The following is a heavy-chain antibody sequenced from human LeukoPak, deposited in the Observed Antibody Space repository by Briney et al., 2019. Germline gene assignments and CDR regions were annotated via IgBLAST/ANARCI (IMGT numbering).Heavy chain of an antibody. D-gene: IGHD6-6*01. Sequence: ASVKVSCKASGYTFTGYYMHWVRQAPGQGLEWMGWINPNSGGTNYAQKFQGRVTMTRDTSISTAYMELSRLRSDDTAVYYCARDNYSSSSLWYYYYYMDVWGKGTTVTVSS. J-gene: IGHJ6*03. CDR2: INPNSGGT. CDR1: GYTFTGYY. V-gene: IGHV1-2*02. CDR3: ARDNYSSSSLWYYYYYMDV.